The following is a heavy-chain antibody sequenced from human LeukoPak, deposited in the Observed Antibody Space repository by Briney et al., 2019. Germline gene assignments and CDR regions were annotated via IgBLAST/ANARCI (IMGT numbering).Heavy chain of an antibody. CDR1: GFTVSSNY. V-gene: IGHV3-53*01. D-gene: IGHD1-26*01. J-gene: IGHJ3*02. CDR2: IYSGGST. Sequence: GGSLRLSCAASGFTVSSNYMSWVRQAPGKGLEWVSSIYSGGSTFYSDSWKGRFTISRDNSKNTLYLQMNSLRAEDTAVYYCARGGSYLSAFDIRGQGTMVTVSS. CDR3: ARGGSYLSAFDI.